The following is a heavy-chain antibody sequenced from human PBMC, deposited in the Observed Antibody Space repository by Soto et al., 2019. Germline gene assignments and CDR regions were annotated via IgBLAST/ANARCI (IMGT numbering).Heavy chain of an antibody. CDR1: GYTFTSYA. V-gene: IGHV1-3*01. D-gene: IGHD6-19*01. Sequence: QVQLVQSGAEVTKPGASVKVSCKTSGYTFTSYAMHWVRQAPGQRLEWMGWINVGNVKTIYSQRFQGRVTISRDRSASTAYMELSSLRFEDTAVYYCVRAGYSSGWDYYFDYWGQGTLVTVSS. CDR2: INVGNVKT. CDR3: VRAGYSSGWDYYFDY. J-gene: IGHJ4*02.